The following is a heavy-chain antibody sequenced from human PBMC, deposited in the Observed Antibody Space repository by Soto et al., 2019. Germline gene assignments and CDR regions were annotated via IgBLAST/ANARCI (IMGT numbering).Heavy chain of an antibody. J-gene: IGHJ5*02. Sequence: QVQLVESGGGVVQPGGSLRLSCEASGFPFSSFGIHWVRQAPGKGLEWLAIIWNDGSKQVYDDSVKGRFTISRDNSKNTLYLEMDSLRDEDTSVYYCARDDDYEANAIDLWGQGTLVTVSS. CDR1: GFPFSSFG. V-gene: IGHV3-33*01. D-gene: IGHD4-17*01. CDR2: IWNDGSKQ. CDR3: ARDDDYEANAIDL.